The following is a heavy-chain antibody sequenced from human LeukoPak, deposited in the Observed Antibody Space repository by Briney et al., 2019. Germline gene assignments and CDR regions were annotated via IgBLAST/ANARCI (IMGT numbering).Heavy chain of an antibody. CDR2: LIPGVGTP. CDR1: GSNFKNYA. Sequence: SVKGSCKANGSNFKNYAFSGVRQAPGQGLEWMGGLIPGVGTPNYAEDFQDRVTITAAASSTTIYMEISSLTADDTPVYYCARGHRFFEWLLDYWGQGVQVIVSS. CDR3: ARGHRFFEWLLDY. J-gene: IGHJ4*02. V-gene: IGHV1-69*13. D-gene: IGHD3-3*01.